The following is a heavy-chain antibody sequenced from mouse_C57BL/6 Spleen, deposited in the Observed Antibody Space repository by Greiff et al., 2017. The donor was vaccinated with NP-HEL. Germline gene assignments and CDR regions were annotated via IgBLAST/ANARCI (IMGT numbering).Heavy chain of an antibody. V-gene: IGHV1-69*01. CDR3: ARVGTTAQASFAY. CDR1: GYTFTSYW. CDR2: IDPSDSYT. D-gene: IGHD3-2*02. Sequence: VQLQQPGAELVMPGASVKLSCKASGYTFTSYWMHWVKQRPGQGLEWIGEIDPSDSYTNYNQKFKGKSTLTVDKSSSTAYMQLSSLTSEDSAVYYCARVGTTAQASFAYWGQGTLVTVSA. J-gene: IGHJ3*01.